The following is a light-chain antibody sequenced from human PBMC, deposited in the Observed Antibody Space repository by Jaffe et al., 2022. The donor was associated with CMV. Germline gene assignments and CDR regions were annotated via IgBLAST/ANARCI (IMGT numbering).Light chain of an antibody. CDR1: QSLLYSNGYHY. V-gene: IGKV2-28*01. CDR3: MQALQTRT. CDR2: LGS. Sequence: DIVMTQSPLYLAVTPGEPASVSCRSSQSLLYSNGYHYLDWYLQKPGQSPQLLIYLGSNRAPGVPDRFSGSGSGTDFTLKISRVEAEDVGVYYCMQALQTRTFGPGTKVEIK. J-gene: IGKJ1*01.